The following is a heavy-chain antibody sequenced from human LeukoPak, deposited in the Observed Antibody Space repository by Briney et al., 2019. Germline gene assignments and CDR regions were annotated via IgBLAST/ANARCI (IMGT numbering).Heavy chain of an antibody. CDR3: ARRRDGYNFYY. Sequence: GESLKISCKGSGYSSTSYWSGWVRQMPGKGLEWMGIIYPGDSDTRYSPSFQGQDTISADKSISTAYLQWSRLKASDTAMYYCARRRDGYNFYYWGQGTLVTVSS. V-gene: IGHV5-51*01. CDR2: IYPGDSDT. D-gene: IGHD5-24*01. CDR1: GYSSTSYW. J-gene: IGHJ4*02.